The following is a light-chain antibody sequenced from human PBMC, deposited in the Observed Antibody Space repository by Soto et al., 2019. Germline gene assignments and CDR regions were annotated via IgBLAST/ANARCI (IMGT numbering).Light chain of an antibody. Sequence: EIVLTQSPGTLSLSPGERATLSCRASQSVSSSYLAWYQQKPGQAPRLLIYGASSRATGIPDRFSGSGSGTDFTLTIIRLEPEDFAVYYCQQYCSSPLLTFGGGTKVEIK. CDR3: QQYCSSPLLT. CDR2: GAS. J-gene: IGKJ4*01. V-gene: IGKV3-20*01. CDR1: QSVSSSY.